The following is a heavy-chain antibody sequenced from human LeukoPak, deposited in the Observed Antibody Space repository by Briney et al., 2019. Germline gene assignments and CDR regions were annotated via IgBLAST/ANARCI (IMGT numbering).Heavy chain of an antibody. V-gene: IGHV4-39*01. D-gene: IGHD1-26*01. CDR1: GASISGGTYY. Sequence: PSETLSLTCSVSGASISGGTYYWGWIRQPPGKGLEWIGSIYYTGSTYDNPSLKSRVTISVDTSKNQFSLKLSFVTAADTAVYYCARRGGSGRAFDYWGQGTLVTVSS. J-gene: IGHJ4*02. CDR2: IYYTGST. CDR3: ARRGGSGRAFDY.